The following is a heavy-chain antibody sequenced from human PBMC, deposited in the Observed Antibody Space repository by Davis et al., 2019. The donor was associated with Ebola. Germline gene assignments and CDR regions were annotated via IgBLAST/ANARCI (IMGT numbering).Heavy chain of an antibody. V-gene: IGHV4-59*08. CDR3: ARLEAVAGLDY. D-gene: IGHD6-19*01. CDR2: LYDSGKT. Sequence: SETLSLTCTVSGGSFSDHSWSWIRQPPGKGLEWIGYLYDSGKTIYSRSLKSRVTISVDMSKNQFSLKLSSVTAADTAVYYCARLEAVAGLDYWGQGTLVTVSS. J-gene: IGHJ4*02. CDR1: GGSFSDHS.